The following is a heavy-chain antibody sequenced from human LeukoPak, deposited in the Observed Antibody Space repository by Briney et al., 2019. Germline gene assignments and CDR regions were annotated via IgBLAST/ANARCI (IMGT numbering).Heavy chain of an antibody. CDR2: IRYDGSDK. CDR3: ATAATSPPNYYYYYYMDV. D-gene: IGHD5-12*01. Sequence: GGSLRLSCAASGFIFSSYGMHWVRQAPGKGLEWVTFIRYDGSDKYYADSVNGRFTISRDNSKNTVYLQMNSLRAEDTAVYYCATAATSPPNYYYYYYMDVWGKGTTVTVSS. J-gene: IGHJ6*03. V-gene: IGHV3-30*02. CDR1: GFIFSSYG.